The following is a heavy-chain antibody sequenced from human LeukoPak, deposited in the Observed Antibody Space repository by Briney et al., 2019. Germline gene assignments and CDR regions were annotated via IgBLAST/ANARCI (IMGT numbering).Heavy chain of an antibody. CDR3: ARENCGGDCYFAAYFDY. D-gene: IGHD2-21*02. CDR1: GGSISSGGYY. J-gene: IGHJ4*02. Sequence: SQTLSLTCTVSGGSISSGGYYWSWIRQHPGEGLEWIGYIYYSGSTYYNPSLKSRVTISVDTSKNQFSLKLSSVTAADTAVYYCARENCGGDCYFAAYFDYWGQGTLVTVSS. CDR2: IYYSGST. V-gene: IGHV4-31*03.